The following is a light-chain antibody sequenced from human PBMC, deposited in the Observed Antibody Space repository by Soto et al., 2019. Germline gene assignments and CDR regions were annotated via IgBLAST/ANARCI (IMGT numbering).Light chain of an antibody. V-gene: IGKV3-15*01. CDR2: GAS. J-gene: IGKJ1*01. Sequence: EIVVTQSPATLSVSQGEKATLSFRASQSVSSNLAWYQQKPGQAPRLLIYGASTRATGIPARFSGSGSGTEFTLTISSLQSEDFAVYYCQQYNDFWAFGQGTKVEIK. CDR1: QSVSSN. CDR3: QQYNDFWA.